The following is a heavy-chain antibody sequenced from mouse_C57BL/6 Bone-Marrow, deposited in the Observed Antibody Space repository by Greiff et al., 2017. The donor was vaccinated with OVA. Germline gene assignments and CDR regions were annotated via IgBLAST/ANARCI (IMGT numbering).Heavy chain of an antibody. CDR3: ASLYGSPYAMDY. V-gene: IGHV5-6*01. CDR2: ISSGGSYT. J-gene: IGHJ4*01. Sequence: EVQRVESGGDLVKPGGSLKLSCAASGFTFSSYGMSWVRQTPDKRLEWVATISSGGSYTYYPDSVKGRFTISRDNAKNTLYLQMSSLKSEDTAMYYCASLYGSPYAMDYWGQGTSVTVSS. CDR1: GFTFSSYG. D-gene: IGHD1-1*01.